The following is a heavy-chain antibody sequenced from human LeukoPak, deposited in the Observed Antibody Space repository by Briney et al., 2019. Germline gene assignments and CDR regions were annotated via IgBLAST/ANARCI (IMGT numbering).Heavy chain of an antibody. Sequence: ASVKVSCKASGYTFSSYDISWVRQAPGQGLEWMGWINTYSANTKYAQKFQGRVALTTDTSTSTAYMELRSLRSDDTAVYYCARDPRWGDAFDIWGQGTMVTVSS. J-gene: IGHJ3*02. CDR1: GYTFSSYD. D-gene: IGHD3-16*01. CDR3: ARDPRWGDAFDI. CDR2: INTYSANT. V-gene: IGHV1-18*01.